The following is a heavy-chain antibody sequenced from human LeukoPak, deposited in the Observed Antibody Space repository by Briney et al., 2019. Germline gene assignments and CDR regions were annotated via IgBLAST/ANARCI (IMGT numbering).Heavy chain of an antibody. J-gene: IGHJ4*02. CDR3: AKVKVVGYSTFDY. D-gene: IGHD3-22*01. CDR1: GFTFSNSA. CDR2: FTRNDETT. Sequence: GGSLRLSCAASGFTFSNSAMSWVRQAPGKGLEWVSGFTRNDETTSYADSVKGRFTISRDNSRDTLYLQMSSLTAEDTAVYYCAKVKVVGYSTFDYWGQGTLVTVSP. V-gene: IGHV3-23*01.